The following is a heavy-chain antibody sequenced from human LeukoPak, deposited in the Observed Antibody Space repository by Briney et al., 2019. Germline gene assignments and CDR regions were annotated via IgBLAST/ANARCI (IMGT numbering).Heavy chain of an antibody. CDR3: ARDSYGMDV. CDR1: GFTFSNYA. CDR2: ISYDENNI. J-gene: IGHJ6*02. V-gene: IGHV3-30-3*01. Sequence: GGSLRLSCAASGFTFSNYAIHWVRHAPGKGLEWVAIISYDENNIYYADSVKGRFTISRDNSENTLYLQMNSLRAEDTALYYCARDSYGMDVWGRGTTVTVSS.